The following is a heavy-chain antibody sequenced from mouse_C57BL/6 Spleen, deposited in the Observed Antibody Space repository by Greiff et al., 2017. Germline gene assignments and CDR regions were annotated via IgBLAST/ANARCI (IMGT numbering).Heavy chain of an antibody. CDR3: ARHEGYDGYYQGFAY. CDR2: ISSGGSYT. V-gene: IGHV5-6*01. Sequence: EVKLVESGGDLVKPGGSLKLSCAASGFTFSSYGMSWVRQTPDKRLEWVATISSGGSYTYYPDSVKGRFTISRDNAKNTLYLQMSSLKSEDTAMYYCARHEGYDGYYQGFAYWGQGTLVTVSA. D-gene: IGHD2-3*01. CDR1: GFTFSSYG. J-gene: IGHJ3*01.